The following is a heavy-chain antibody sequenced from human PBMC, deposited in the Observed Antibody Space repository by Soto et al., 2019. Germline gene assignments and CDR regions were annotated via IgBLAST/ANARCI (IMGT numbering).Heavy chain of an antibody. V-gene: IGHV1-69*12. Sequence: QVQLVQSGAEVKKPGSSVKVSCKASGGSFSRYAISWVRQAPGQGLEWMGGIIPIFSTANYAQKFQGRVTITADESTSTAYMELSSLRSEDMAVYYCARELGGDFWSGRTVYYYYYGKDVWGQGTTVTVSS. D-gene: IGHD3-3*01. J-gene: IGHJ6*02. CDR1: GGSFSRYA. CDR3: ARELGGDFWSGRTVYYYYYGKDV. CDR2: IIPIFSTA.